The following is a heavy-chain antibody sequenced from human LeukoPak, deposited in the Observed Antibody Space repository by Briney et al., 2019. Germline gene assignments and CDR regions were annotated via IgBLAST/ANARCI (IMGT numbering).Heavy chain of an antibody. Sequence: GGSLRLSCAASGFTFSSYGIHWVRQSPGKGLGWVAFIRYDGSNKYYADSVKGRLTISRDNSKNTPYLQMNSLRAEGPAVNVCARGPVETAMATFDHWGQGTLVTVSS. D-gene: IGHD5-18*01. V-gene: IGHV3-30*02. CDR2: IRYDGSNK. CDR1: GFTFSSYG. CDR3: ARGPVETAMATFDH. J-gene: IGHJ4*02.